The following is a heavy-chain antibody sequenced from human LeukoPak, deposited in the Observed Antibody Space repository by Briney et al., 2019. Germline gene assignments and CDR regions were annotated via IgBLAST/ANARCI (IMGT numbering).Heavy chain of an antibody. CDR1: GFTVSSNY. J-gene: IGHJ4*02. Sequence: GGSLRLSCAASGFTVSSNYMSWVRQAPGKGLEYVSAISSNGGSTYYADSVKGRFTISRDNSKNTLYLQMSSLRAEDTAVYYCVKDSQWELPGYYFDYWGQGTLVTVSS. V-gene: IGHV3-64D*06. CDR2: ISSNGGST. D-gene: IGHD1-26*01. CDR3: VKDSQWELPGYYFDY.